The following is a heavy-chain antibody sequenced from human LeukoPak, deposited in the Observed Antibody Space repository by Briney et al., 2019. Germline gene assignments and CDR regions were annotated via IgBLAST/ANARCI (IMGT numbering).Heavy chain of an antibody. D-gene: IGHD5-18*01. CDR3: ARGRVSYGSYYYGMDV. CDR1: GASMSDYY. CDR2: IYYTGST. V-gene: IGHV4-59*01. J-gene: IGHJ6*02. Sequence: SETLSLTCTVSGASMSDYYWSWIRQPPGKGLEWIGYIYYTGSTNYNPSLKSRVTISVDTSKNQFSLKLTSVTAADTAVYYCARGRVSYGSYYYGMDVWGQGTTVTVSS.